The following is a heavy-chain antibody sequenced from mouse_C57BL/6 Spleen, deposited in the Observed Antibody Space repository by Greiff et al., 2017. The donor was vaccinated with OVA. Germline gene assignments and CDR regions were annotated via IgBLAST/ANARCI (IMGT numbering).Heavy chain of an antibody. V-gene: IGHV1-64*01. D-gene: IGHD2-2*01. CDR2: IHPNSGST. Sequence: QVQLQQSGAELVKPGASVKLSCKASGYTFTSYWMHWVKQRPGQGLEWIGMIHPNSGSTNYNEKFKSKATLTVDKSSSTAYMQLSSLTSEDSAVYYCARSTMVTTLMDYWGQGTSVTVSS. CDR3: ARSTMVTTLMDY. CDR1: GYTFTSYW. J-gene: IGHJ4*01.